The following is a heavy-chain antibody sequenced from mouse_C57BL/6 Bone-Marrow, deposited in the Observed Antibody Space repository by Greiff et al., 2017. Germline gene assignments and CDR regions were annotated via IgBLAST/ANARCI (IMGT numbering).Heavy chain of an antibody. J-gene: IGHJ1*03. CDR1: GYTFTSYW. D-gene: IGHD1-1*02. Sequence: VQLQQPGAELVKPGASVKLSCKASGYTFTSYWMHWVKQRPGQGLEWIGMIHPNSGSTNYNEKFKSKATLTVDKSSSTAYMQLSSLTAEDSAVYYCARESDYGHWYFDVWGTGTTVTVSS. V-gene: IGHV1-64*01. CDR3: ARESDYGHWYFDV. CDR2: IHPNSGST.